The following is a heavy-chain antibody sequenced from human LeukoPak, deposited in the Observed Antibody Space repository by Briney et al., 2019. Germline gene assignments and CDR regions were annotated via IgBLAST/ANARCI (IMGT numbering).Heavy chain of an antibody. D-gene: IGHD6-19*01. CDR1: GGSISSYY. CDR3: ARVYSSGWYHWLDP. V-gene: IGHV4-34*01. J-gene: IGHJ5*02. CDR2: INHSGST. Sequence: SSETLSLTCTVSGGSISSYYWSWIRQPPGKGLEWIGEINHSGSTNYNPSLKSRVTISVDTSKNQFSLKLSSVTAADTAVYYCARVYSSGWYHWLDPWGQGTLVTVSS.